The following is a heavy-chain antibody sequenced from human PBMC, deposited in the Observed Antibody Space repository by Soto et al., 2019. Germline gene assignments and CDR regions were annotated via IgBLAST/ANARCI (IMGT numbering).Heavy chain of an antibody. Sequence: PSQTLSLTCVISGDSVSSYSAAWNWIRQSPSGGLEWLGRTYYRSRSFSDYAESVKSRIIINPDTSKNQFSLQLKSVTPEDTAVYYCVRDRYSSSGWFDPWGQGTPVTVSS. CDR3: VRDRYSSSGWFDP. V-gene: IGHV6-1*01. D-gene: IGHD3-10*01. J-gene: IGHJ5*02. CDR1: GDSVSSYSAA. CDR2: TYYRSRSFS.